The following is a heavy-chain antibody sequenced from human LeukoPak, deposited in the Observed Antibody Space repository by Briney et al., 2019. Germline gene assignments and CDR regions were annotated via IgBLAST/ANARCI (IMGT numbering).Heavy chain of an antibody. Sequence: GGSLRLSCAASGFTFTNYAMSWVRQAPGKGLEWVSAITTDGRSTYYADSVKGRFTISRDNSKNTLYLQMNSLRAEDTALYYCAKGSSTTCPCYRDYWGQGTLVTISS. V-gene: IGHV3-23*01. CDR1: GFTFTNYA. CDR3: AKGSSTTCPCYRDY. CDR2: ITTDGRST. J-gene: IGHJ4*02. D-gene: IGHD2-2*01.